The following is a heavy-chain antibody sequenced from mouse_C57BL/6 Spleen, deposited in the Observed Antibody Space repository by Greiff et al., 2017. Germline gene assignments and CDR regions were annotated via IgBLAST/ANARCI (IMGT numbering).Heavy chain of an antibody. Sequence: EVQLQQSGPELVKPGASVKISCKASGYTFTDYYMNWVKQSHGKSLEWIGDINPNNGGTSYNQKFKGKATLTVDKSSSTAYMELRSLTSEDSAVYYCAGWLRAMDYWGQGTSVTVSS. CDR1: GYTFTDYY. D-gene: IGHD2-2*01. V-gene: IGHV1-26*01. J-gene: IGHJ4*01. CDR3: AGWLRAMDY. CDR2: INPNNGGT.